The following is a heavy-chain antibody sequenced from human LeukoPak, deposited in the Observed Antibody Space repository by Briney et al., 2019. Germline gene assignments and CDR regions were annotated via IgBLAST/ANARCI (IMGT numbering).Heavy chain of an antibody. Sequence: SGPTLVKPTQTLTLTCTFSGFSLSTSGVGVGWIRQPPGKALEWLALIYWNDYKRYSPSLKSRLTITKDTSKNQVVLTMTNMDPVDTATYYCAHRPGSGWSFDYWGQGTLVTVSS. CDR2: IYWNDYK. D-gene: IGHD6-19*01. CDR3: AHRPGSGWSFDY. V-gene: IGHV2-5*01. CDR1: GFSLSTSGVG. J-gene: IGHJ4*02.